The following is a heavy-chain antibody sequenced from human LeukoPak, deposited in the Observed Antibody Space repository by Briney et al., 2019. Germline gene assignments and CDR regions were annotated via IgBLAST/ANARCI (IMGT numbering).Heavy chain of an antibody. D-gene: IGHD3-22*01. J-gene: IGHJ6*02. V-gene: IGHV1-46*01. CDR3: ARVWENYDSSGYYHSDYGMDV. Sequence: ASVKVSCKACGYTFTSYYMHWVRQAPGQGLEWMGIINPSGGSTSYAQKFQGRVTITADKSTSTAYMELSSLRSEDTAVYYCARVWENYDSSGYYHSDYGMDVWGQGTTVTVSS. CDR1: GYTFTSYY. CDR2: INPSGGST.